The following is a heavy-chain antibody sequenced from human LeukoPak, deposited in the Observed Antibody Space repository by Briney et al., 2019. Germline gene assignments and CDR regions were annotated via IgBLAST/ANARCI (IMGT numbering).Heavy chain of an antibody. CDR2: VYYTGST. Sequence: SETLSLTCSVSGASISSHFWTWIRQAPGKGLEFIGYVYYTGSTYYNPSLKSRLTMSVGTSKNQFSLTLNSMTAADTALYYCATSTMTTGPYPPPKYLYWGPGTLVTVSS. CDR1: GASISSHF. D-gene: IGHD1-1*01. J-gene: IGHJ4*02. V-gene: IGHV4-59*11. CDR3: ATSTMTTGPYPPPKYLY.